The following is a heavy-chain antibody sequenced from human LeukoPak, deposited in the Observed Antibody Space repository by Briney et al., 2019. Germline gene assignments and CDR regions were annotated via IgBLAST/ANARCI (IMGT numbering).Heavy chain of an antibody. V-gene: IGHV4-39*07. J-gene: IGHJ4*02. CDR1: GGSISSSSYY. CDR3: ARDRWRITMVRGVIIRRTYFDY. Sequence: SETLSLTCTVSGGSISSSSYYWGWIRQPPGKGLEWIGSIYYSGSTYYNPSLKSRVTISVDTSKNQFSLKLRSVTAADTAVYYCARDRWRITMVRGVIIRRTYFDYWGQGTLVTVSS. D-gene: IGHD3-10*01. CDR2: IYYSGST.